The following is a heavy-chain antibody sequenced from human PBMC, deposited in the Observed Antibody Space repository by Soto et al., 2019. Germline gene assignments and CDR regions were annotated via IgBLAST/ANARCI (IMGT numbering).Heavy chain of an antibody. V-gene: IGHV1-18*01. Sequence: QVKLVQSGAEVKKPGASVKVSCKASGYTFTSYGISWVRQAPGQGLEWMGWISAYNGNTNYAQKLQGRVTMTTDTSTSTAYMELRSLRSDDTAVYYCARGARIVLVPAAAYGDYDYWGQGTLVTVSS. D-gene: IGHD2-2*01. J-gene: IGHJ4*02. CDR2: ISAYNGNT. CDR1: GYTFTSYG. CDR3: ARGARIVLVPAAAYGDYDY.